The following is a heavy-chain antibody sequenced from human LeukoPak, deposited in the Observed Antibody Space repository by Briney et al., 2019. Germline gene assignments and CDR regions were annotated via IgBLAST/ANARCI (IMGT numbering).Heavy chain of an antibody. V-gene: IGHV3-53*01. CDR3: ARASIAVAGPLDY. Sequence: PGESLRLSCAASGFTVSSNYMSWVRQAPGKGLEWVSVIYSGGSTYYADSVKGRFTISRDNSKNTLYLQMNSLRAEDTAMYYCARASIAVAGPLDYWGQGTLVTVSS. CDR2: IYSGGST. J-gene: IGHJ4*02. CDR1: GFTVSSNY. D-gene: IGHD6-19*01.